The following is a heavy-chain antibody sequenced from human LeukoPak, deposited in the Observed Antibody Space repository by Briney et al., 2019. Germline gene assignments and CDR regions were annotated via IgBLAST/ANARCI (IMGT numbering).Heavy chain of an antibody. V-gene: IGHV4-59*01. CDR1: GGSISSYY. J-gene: IGHJ6*03. D-gene: IGHD3-22*01. CDR2: IYYSGST. Sequence: SETLSLTCTVSGGSISSYYWSWIRQPPGKGLEWIGYIYYSGSTNYNPSLKSRVTISVDTSKNQFSLKLSSVTAADTAVYYCARAVYYYDSSGYYYSHYYYYMDVWGKGTTVTISS. CDR3: ARAVYYYDSSGYYYSHYYYYMDV.